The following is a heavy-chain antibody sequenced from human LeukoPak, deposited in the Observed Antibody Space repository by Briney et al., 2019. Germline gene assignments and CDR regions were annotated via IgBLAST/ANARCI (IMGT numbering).Heavy chain of an antibody. J-gene: IGHJ5*02. CDR2: IYHSGST. V-gene: IGHV4-38-2*02. D-gene: IGHD3-3*01. CDR3: ARDSDSRSYDFWSGYYNAPGWFDP. Sequence: SETLSLTCTVSGYSISSGYYWGWIRQPPGKGLEWIGSIYHSGSTYYNPSLKSRVTISVDTSKNQFSLKLSSVTAADTAVYYCARDSDSRSYDFWSGYYNAPGWFDPWGQGTLVTVSS. CDR1: GYSISSGYY.